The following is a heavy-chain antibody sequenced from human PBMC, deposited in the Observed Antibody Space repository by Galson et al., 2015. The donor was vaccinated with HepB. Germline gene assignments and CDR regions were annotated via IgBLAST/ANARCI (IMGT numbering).Heavy chain of an antibody. Sequence: SLRLSCAASGFTFSSYDMHWVRQAPGKGLEWVAVISDDGSNKFYADSVKGRFTISRDNSKNTLYLQMNSLRAEDTAVYYWARVGGVGSGRGYFGHRGQGTPGTVPS. CDR1: GFTFSSYD. V-gene: IGHV3-30*04. D-gene: IGHD3-3*01. J-gene: IGHJ4*02. CDR2: ISDDGSNK. CDR3: ARVGGVGSGRGYFGH.